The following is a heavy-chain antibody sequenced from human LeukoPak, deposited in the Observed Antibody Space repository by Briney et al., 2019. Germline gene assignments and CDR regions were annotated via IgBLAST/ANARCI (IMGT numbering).Heavy chain of an antibody. Sequence: GGSLRLSCAVSGFTVSTYYMSWVRQVPAKGLEWVSVIYSGGSTYYADSVKGRFTICRDNSKNTLYLQMNSLRAEDTAVYYCVAYYDILTGYKYWGQGTLVTVSS. CDR1: GFTVSTYY. CDR3: VAYYDILTGYKY. V-gene: IGHV3-66*01. D-gene: IGHD3-9*01. CDR2: IYSGGST. J-gene: IGHJ4*02.